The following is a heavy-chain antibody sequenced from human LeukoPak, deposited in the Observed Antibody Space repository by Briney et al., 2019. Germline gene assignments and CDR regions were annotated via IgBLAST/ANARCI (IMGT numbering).Heavy chain of an antibody. CDR2: IIPIFGTA. V-gene: IGHV1-69*06. CDR1: GGTFSSYA. CDR3: ARGLGELSFDLCY. Sequence: SVKVSCKASGGTFSSYAISWVRQAPGQGLEWMEGIIPIFGTANYAQKFQGRVTITADKSTSTAYMELSSLRSEDTAVYYCARGLGELSFDLCYWGQGTLVTVSS. D-gene: IGHD3-16*02. J-gene: IGHJ4*02.